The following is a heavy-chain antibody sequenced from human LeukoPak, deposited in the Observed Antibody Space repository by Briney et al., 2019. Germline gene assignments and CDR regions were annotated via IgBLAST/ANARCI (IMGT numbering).Heavy chain of an antibody. CDR3: ARASSDYYGSGMEGWFDP. D-gene: IGHD3-10*01. J-gene: IGHJ5*02. Sequence: GASVKVSCKASGYTFTGYYMHWVRQAPGQGLEWMGWINPNSGGTNYAQKFQGRVTMTRDTSISTAYMELSRLRSDDTAVYYCARASSDYYGSGMEGWFDPWGQGTLVTVSS. V-gene: IGHV1-2*02. CDR2: INPNSGGT. CDR1: GYTFTGYY.